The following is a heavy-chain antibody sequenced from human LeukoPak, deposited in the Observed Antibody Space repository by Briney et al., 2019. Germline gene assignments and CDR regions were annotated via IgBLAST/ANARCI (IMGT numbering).Heavy chain of an antibody. J-gene: IGHJ6*03. Sequence: GESLKISCKGSGYSFTSYWIGWVRQMARKGLEWMWIIYHGDSDTRYSPSFQGQVTNSANKSISIAYLQWSSLKASDTAMYYCARQRGPYYYYYYMDVWGKGTTVTVSS. CDR1: GYSFTSYW. CDR3: ARQRGPYYYYYYMDV. V-gene: IGHV5-51*01. CDR2: IYHGDSDT.